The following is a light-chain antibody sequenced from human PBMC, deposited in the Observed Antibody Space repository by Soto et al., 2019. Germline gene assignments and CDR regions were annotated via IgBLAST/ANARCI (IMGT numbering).Light chain of an antibody. CDR1: SSDVGGYNY. Sequence: QSVLTQPPSASGSPGQSVTISCTGTSSDVGGYNYVSWYQQHPGKAPKLMIYEVSKRPSGVPDRFSGSKSGDTASPTVSGLQAEYEADYYCSSYAGSNNFGVFGTGTKVTV. CDR2: EVS. CDR3: SSYAGSNNFGV. V-gene: IGLV2-8*01. J-gene: IGLJ1*01.